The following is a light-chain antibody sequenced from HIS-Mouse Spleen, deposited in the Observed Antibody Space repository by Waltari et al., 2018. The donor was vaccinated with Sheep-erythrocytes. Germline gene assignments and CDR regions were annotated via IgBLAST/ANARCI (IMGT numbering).Light chain of an antibody. Sequence: QPVLTQPPSASASLGASVTLTCTLSSGYSNYKVDWYQQRPGKGPRFVMRVGTGGIVGSNGDGNPDRFSVLGSGLNRYLTIKNIQEEDESDYHCGADHGSGSNFVYVFGTGTKVTVL. CDR3: GADHGSGSNFVYV. CDR1: SGYSNYK. V-gene: IGLV9-49*01. CDR2: VGTGGIVG. J-gene: IGLJ1*01.